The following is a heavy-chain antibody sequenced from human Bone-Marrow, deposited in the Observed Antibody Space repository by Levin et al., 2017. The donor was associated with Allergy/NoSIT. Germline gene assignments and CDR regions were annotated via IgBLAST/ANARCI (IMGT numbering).Heavy chain of an antibody. V-gene: IGHV1-18*01. CDR1: GYTFTSYG. D-gene: IGHD1-26*01. Sequence: ASVKVSCKASGYTFTSYGISWVRQAPGQGLEWMGWISAYNGNTNYAQKLQGRVTMTTDTSTSTAYMELRSLRSDDTAVYYCARALLSIVGATHGFMDVWGQGTTVTVSS. CDR3: ARALLSIVGATHGFMDV. CDR2: ISAYNGNT. J-gene: IGHJ6*02.